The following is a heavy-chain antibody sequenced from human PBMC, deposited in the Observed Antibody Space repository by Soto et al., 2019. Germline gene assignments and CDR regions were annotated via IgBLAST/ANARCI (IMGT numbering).Heavy chain of an antibody. V-gene: IGHV4-30-4*01. J-gene: IGHJ4*02. CDR2: IYYTGNT. D-gene: IGHD2-2*01. Sequence: QVQLQESGPGLVKPSQTLSLTCTVSGCSISSGDYDWTWIRQPPGKGLEWIGYIYYTGNTYYNPSLKSRLTISLDPSRNQFSLKLISVTAADTAVYYCARYHRYGRSFEFWGQGTLVTVSS. CDR3: ARYHRYGRSFEF. CDR1: GCSISSGDYD.